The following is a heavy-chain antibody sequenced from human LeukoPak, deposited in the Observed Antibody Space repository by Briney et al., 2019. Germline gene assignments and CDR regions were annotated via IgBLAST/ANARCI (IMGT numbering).Heavy chain of an antibody. CDR1: GGSISSGSYY. CDR3: ARWGNYGDYDY. V-gene: IGHV4-61*10. J-gene: IGHJ4*02. CDR2: IYSTGSS. Sequence: SETLSLTCTVSGGSISSGSYYWSWIRQPAGKGLEWIGRIYSTGSSNYNPSLKSRVTISVDTSKNQLPLKLSSVTAADTAVYYCARWGNYGDYDYWGQGTLVTVSS. D-gene: IGHD4-17*01.